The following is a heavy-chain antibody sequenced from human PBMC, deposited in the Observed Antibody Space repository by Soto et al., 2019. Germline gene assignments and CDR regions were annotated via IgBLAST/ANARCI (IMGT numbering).Heavy chain of an antibody. D-gene: IGHD3-22*01. CDR1: GDSIRNRNYY. Sequence: QLQLQESGPGLVKPSETLSLSCSVSGDSIRNRNYYWAWIRQPPGKGLEWIVSRYDDASTCYNPTLKRRGTISIDPCMKQLSLKVISVTAAYTAVYYCASGFYLGPNGYYLHFWGQGTLVTVSS. CDR2: RYDDAST. CDR3: ASGFYLGPNGYYLHF. V-gene: IGHV4-39*01. J-gene: IGHJ4*02.